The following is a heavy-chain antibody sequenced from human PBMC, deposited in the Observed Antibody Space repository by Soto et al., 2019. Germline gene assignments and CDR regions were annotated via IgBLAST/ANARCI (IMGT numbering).Heavy chain of an antibody. J-gene: IGHJ5*02. Sequence: QVQLVQSGAEVKKPGASVKLSCKASGYSFSNYKIHWVRQAPGQGLEWMGMINPSAGSTVYTQSFQGRVTMTRDTSTGTVYMQLNILRSEDTAVYYCARDVSDGSADHWGQGALGSVSS. CDR2: INPSAGST. V-gene: IGHV1-46*01. CDR1: GYSFSNYK. D-gene: IGHD3-10*01. CDR3: ARDVSDGSADH.